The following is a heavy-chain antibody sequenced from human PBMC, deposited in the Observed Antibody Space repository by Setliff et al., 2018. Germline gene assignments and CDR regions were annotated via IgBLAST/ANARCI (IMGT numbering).Heavy chain of an antibody. CDR2: IRAKVSDYAT. CDR1: GFTFSDSA. CDR3: IRPQTPDDDHSSGYYGF. D-gene: IGHD3-22*01. Sequence: GESLRLSCAASGFTFSDSAVHWVRQASGKGLESVGRIRAKVSDYATAYAASLKGRFTISRDDSKNTAYLQMNSLETEDTALYYCIRPQTPDDDHSSGYYGFWGQGTPVTVSS. V-gene: IGHV3-73*01. J-gene: IGHJ4*02.